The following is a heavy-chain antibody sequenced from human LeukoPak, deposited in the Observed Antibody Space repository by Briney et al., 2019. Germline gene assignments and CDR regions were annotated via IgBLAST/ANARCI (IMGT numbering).Heavy chain of an antibody. J-gene: IGHJ2*01. Sequence: GASVKVSCKASGYRLRNHGISWVRQAPGQGLEWMGWIGADSGDTHGDTHYAEKLQGRVTMTTDTSTDTAYMDLRSLTSDDTAVHYCARGSSPYNWYFDLWGHGTLVTVSS. V-gene: IGHV1-18*01. CDR1: GYRLRNHG. CDR3: ARGSSPYNWYFDL. D-gene: IGHD4-11*01. CDR2: IGADSGDTHGDT.